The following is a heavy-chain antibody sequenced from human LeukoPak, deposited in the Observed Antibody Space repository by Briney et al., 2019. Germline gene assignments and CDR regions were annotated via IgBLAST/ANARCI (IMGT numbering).Heavy chain of an antibody. CDR1: GYTFTCYY. V-gene: IGHV1-2*06. Sequence: ASVKVSCKASGYTFTCYYIHWVRQAPGQGLEWMGRINPDSGGTNYAQRFQGRVTMTRDTSISTVYMELSRLRSDDTAVYYCARPYSGGRLENWFDPWGQGTLVTVSS. CDR3: ARPYSGGRLENWFDP. J-gene: IGHJ5*02. CDR2: INPDSGGT. D-gene: IGHD6-19*01.